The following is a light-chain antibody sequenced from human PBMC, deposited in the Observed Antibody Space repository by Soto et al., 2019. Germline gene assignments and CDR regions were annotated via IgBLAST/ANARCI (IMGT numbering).Light chain of an antibody. V-gene: IGLV2-14*03. CDR3: SSYASNRDVL. CDR1: SSDVGRYNF. J-gene: IGLJ2*01. Sequence: QSALTQPASVSGSPGQSITISCTGTSSDVGRYNFVSWYQHHPGKAPKLMIYDVNNRPSGVSNRFSGSKSGNTASLTISEDEADYYCSSYASNRDVLFGGGTKVTVL. CDR2: DVN.